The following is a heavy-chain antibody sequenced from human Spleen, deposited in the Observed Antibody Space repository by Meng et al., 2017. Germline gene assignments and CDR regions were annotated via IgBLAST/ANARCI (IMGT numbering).Heavy chain of an antibody. D-gene: IGHD6-19*01. V-gene: IGHV1-3*01. CDR1: GYMFTTYA. CDR3: ARDFTSGSSGDP. J-gene: IGHJ5*02. CDR2: ITPGSGNT. Sequence: QVQLVQSGAEGKKPGSSVKVACKASGYMFTTYAMHWVRQAPGQSLEWMGWITPGSGNTKYSQKFQGRLTITTDTSASTAYMELSTLRSEDTAVYYCARDFTSGSSGDPWGQGTLVTVSS.